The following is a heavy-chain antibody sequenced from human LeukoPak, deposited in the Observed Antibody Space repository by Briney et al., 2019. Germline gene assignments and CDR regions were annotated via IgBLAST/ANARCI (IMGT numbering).Heavy chain of an antibody. CDR3: ARRGYYDSSGYDY. V-gene: IGHV3-21*01. J-gene: IGHJ4*02. D-gene: IGHD3-22*01. Sequence: GGSLRLSCAASGFTFNNYAMNWVRQAPGKGLEWVSSISGRSTDIYYADSVKGRFTISRDNAENSLYLQMNSLRAEDTAVYYCARRGYYDSSGYDYWGQGTLVTVSS. CDR1: GFTFNNYA. CDR2: ISGRSTDI.